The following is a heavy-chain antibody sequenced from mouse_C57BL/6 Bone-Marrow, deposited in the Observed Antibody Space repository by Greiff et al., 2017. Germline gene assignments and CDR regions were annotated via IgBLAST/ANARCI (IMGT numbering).Heavy chain of an antibody. V-gene: IGHV1-50*01. CDR2: IDPSDSYT. CDR1: GYTFTSYW. Sequence: QVQLQQPGAELVKPGASVKLSCKASGYTFTSYWMQWVKQRPGQGLEWIGEIDPSDSYTNYNQKFKGKATLTVDPSSSTAYMQLSSLTSEDSAVYYCAGSNYGDYYAMDYWGQGTSVTVSS. J-gene: IGHJ4*01. CDR3: AGSNYGDYYAMDY. D-gene: IGHD2-5*01.